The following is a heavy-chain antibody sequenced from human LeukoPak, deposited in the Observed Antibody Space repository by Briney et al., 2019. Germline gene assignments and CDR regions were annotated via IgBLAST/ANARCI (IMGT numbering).Heavy chain of an antibody. CDR3: ARLDEYSSSSRYYGMDV. CDR2: IVVGSGNT. D-gene: IGHD6-6*01. V-gene: IGHV1-58*01. Sequence: ASVKVSCKASGFTFTSSAVQWVRQARGQRLEWIGWIVVGSGNTNYAQKFQERVTITRDMSTSTAYMELSSLRSEDTAVYYCARLDEYSSSSRYYGMDVWGQGTTVTVSS. CDR1: GFTFTSSA. J-gene: IGHJ6*02.